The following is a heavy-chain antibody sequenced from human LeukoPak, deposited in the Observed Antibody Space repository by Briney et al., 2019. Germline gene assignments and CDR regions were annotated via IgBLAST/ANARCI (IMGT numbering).Heavy chain of an antibody. V-gene: IGHV4-59*01. Sequence: KPSETLYLTCTAPGGSISSYYWSWIRQPPGKGLEWTGHIYYSGSTHYNPSLKSRVAISVDTSKNQFSLKLSSVTAADTAVYYGASQVAVAGYVTGWFDPWGQGALVTVS. CDR3: ASQVAVAGYVTGWFDP. J-gene: IGHJ5*02. CDR1: GGSISSYY. CDR2: IYYSGST. D-gene: IGHD6-19*01.